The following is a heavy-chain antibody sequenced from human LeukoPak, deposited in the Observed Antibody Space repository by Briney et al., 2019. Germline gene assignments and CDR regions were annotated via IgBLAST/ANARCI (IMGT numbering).Heavy chain of an antibody. Sequence: GGSLRLSCAASGFAFSSYWMAWVRQAPGRGLEWVASIKQDGGETYSVDSVKGRFTISRDNAMNSLYLQMNSLRAEDTAVYYCARGAYASSSNYWGQGTLVTVSS. D-gene: IGHD6-6*01. J-gene: IGHJ4*02. CDR1: GFAFSSYW. CDR2: IKQDGGET. V-gene: IGHV3-7*05. CDR3: ARGAYASSSNY.